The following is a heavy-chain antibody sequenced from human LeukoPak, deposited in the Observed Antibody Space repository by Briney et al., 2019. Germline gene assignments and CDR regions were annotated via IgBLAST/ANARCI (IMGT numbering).Heavy chain of an antibody. CDR1: GFTFSSYA. CDR3: ARDLRHQLLYCLDY. J-gene: IGHJ4*02. CDR2: VSGSGGGT. Sequence: GGSLRLSCAASGFTFSSYAMSWVRQAPGKGLEWVSAVSGSGGGTYYADSVKGRFTISRDNSKNTLYLQMNSLRAEDTAVYYCARDLRHQLLYCLDYWGQGTLVTVSS. V-gene: IGHV3-23*01. D-gene: IGHD2-2*02.